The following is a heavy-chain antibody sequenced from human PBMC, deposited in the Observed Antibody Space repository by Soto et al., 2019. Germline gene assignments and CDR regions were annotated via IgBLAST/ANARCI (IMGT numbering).Heavy chain of an antibody. CDR3: ARGGSTVTAGTYYYYGMDV. V-gene: IGHV3-64*01. Sequence: PGGSLRLSCAASGFTFSSYAIHWVRQAPGKGLEYVSAISTNGGSTSYANSVKGRFTISRDNSKNTLYLQMGSLRAEDMAVYYCARGGSTVTAGTYYYYGMDVWGQGTAVTVSS. D-gene: IGHD4-17*01. CDR2: ISTNGGST. J-gene: IGHJ6*02. CDR1: GFTFSSYA.